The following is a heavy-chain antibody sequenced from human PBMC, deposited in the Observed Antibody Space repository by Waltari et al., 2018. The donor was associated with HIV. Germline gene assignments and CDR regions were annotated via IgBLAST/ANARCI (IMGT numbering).Heavy chain of an antibody. CDR3: ARGSSGIPYAFDI. CDR1: GGTFSSYA. J-gene: IGHJ3*02. CDR2: IIPILGIA. D-gene: IGHD2-21*01. Sequence: QVQLVQSGAEVKKPGSSVKVSCKASGGTFSSYAISWVRQAPGQGLEWMGRIIPILGIANYAQKFQGRVTITADKSTSTAYMELSSLRSEDTAVYYCARGSSGIPYAFDIWGQGTMVTVSS. V-gene: IGHV1-69*04.